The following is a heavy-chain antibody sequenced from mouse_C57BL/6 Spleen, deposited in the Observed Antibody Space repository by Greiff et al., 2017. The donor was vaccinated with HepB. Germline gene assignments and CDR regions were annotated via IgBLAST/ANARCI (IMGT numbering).Heavy chain of an antibody. V-gene: IGHV14-4*01. CDR2: IDPENGDT. CDR3: ITDYYGSSSFDY. CDR1: GFNIKDDY. J-gene: IGHJ2*01. Sequence: EVKVVESGAELVRPGASVKLSCTASGFNIKDDYMHWVKQRPEQGLEWIGWIDPENGDTEYASKFQGKATITADTSSNTAYLQLSSLTSEDTAVYYCITDYYGSSSFDYWGQGTTLTVSS. D-gene: IGHD1-1*01.